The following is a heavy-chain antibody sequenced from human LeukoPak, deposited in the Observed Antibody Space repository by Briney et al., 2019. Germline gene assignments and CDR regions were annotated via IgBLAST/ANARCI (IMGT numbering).Heavy chain of an antibody. CDR3: ARNDFDFDY. CDR1: GFSFSSYS. D-gene: IGHD2-21*02. Sequence: GGSLRLSCAASGFSFSSYSMNWVRQAPGKGLEWVSYIRSSSSTIYYADSVKGRFTISRDNAKNSLYLQMNSLRAEDTAVYYCARNDFDFDYWGQGTLVTVSS. V-gene: IGHV3-48*01. CDR2: IRSSSSTI. J-gene: IGHJ4*02.